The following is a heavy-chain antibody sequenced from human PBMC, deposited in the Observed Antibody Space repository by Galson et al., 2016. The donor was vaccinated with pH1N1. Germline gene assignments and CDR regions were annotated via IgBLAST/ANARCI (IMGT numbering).Heavy chain of an antibody. CDR3: AKGTLPGYYDY. CDR2: ISGYNGNT. Sequence: SVKVSCKASGYMFSTYGINWVRKAPGQGPEWMGRISGYNGNTIYAQKFQARISMTIDKSTSTVYMDLRRLRFDDTAVYYCAKGTLPGYYDYWGQGTLVTVSS. D-gene: IGHD3-22*01. J-gene: IGHJ4*02. V-gene: IGHV1-18*01. CDR1: GYMFSTYG.